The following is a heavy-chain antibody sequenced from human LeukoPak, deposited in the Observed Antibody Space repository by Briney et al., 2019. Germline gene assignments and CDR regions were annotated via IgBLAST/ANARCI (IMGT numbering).Heavy chain of an antibody. V-gene: IGHV4-34*01. CDR1: GGSFSNYY. Sequence: SETLSLTCAVYGGSFSNYYWSWIRQPPGKGLEWIGEINDSGRTNYNQSLMSRVTVSVDTSKNQFSLRLTSVTATDTAVYYCARRWNYGRNYYIDVWGNGATVSVSS. J-gene: IGHJ6*03. CDR2: INDSGRT. D-gene: IGHD1-7*01. CDR3: ARRWNYGRNYYIDV.